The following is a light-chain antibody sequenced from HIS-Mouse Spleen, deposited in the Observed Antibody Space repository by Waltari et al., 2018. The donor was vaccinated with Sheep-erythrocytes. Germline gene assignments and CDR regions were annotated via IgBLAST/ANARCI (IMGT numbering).Light chain of an antibody. Sequence: SYELTQPPSVSVSPGQTASITCSGDKLGDKYACWYQQKPGQAPVLVIYQDSKRPSGILERFSASNSGNTATLTIGGTQAMDEADYYCQAWDSSTAVFGGGTKLTVL. V-gene: IGLV3-1*01. J-gene: IGLJ2*01. CDR2: QDS. CDR3: QAWDSSTAV. CDR1: KLGDKY.